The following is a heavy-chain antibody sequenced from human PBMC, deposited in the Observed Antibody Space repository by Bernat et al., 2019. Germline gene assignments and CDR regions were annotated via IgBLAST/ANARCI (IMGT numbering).Heavy chain of an antibody. CDR2: IIHILGIA. CDR3: ASNYYGSGRNGMDV. CDR1: GGTFSSYT. Sequence: GAAVKKPGSSVKVSCKASGGTFSSYTISWVRQAPGQGLEWMGRIIHILGIANYAQKFQGRVTITADKSTSTAYMELSSLRSEDTAVYYCASNYYGSGRNGMDVWGQGTTVTVSS. J-gene: IGHJ6*02. V-gene: IGHV1-69*02. D-gene: IGHD3-10*01.